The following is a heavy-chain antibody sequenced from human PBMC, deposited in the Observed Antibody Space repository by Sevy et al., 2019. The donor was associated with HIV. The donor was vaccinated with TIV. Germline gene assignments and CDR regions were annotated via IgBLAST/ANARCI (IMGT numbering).Heavy chain of an antibody. Sequence: SETLSLTCTVSGGSISSSSYYWGWIRQPPGKGLEWIGSIYYSGSTYYNLSLKSRVTISVDTSKNQFSLKLSSVTAADTAVYYCARHSPIVVVPAARGGDFDYWGQGTLVTVSS. CDR3: ARHSPIVVVPAARGGDFDY. V-gene: IGHV4-39*01. J-gene: IGHJ4*02. CDR1: GGSISSSSYY. D-gene: IGHD2-2*01. CDR2: IYYSGST.